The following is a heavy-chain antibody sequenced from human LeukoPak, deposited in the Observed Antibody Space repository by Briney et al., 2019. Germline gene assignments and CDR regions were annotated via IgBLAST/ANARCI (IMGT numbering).Heavy chain of an antibody. CDR2: MNPNSGNT. V-gene: IGHV1-8*01. CDR1: GYTFTSYD. Sequence: ASVTVSCTASGYTFTSYDINWVRQATGQGLEWMGWMNPNSGNTGYAQKFQGRVTITRNTSISTAYMELSSLRSEDTAVYYCARAYSGRYFDYWGQGTLVTVSS. CDR3: ARAYSGRYFDY. J-gene: IGHJ4*02. D-gene: IGHD1-26*01.